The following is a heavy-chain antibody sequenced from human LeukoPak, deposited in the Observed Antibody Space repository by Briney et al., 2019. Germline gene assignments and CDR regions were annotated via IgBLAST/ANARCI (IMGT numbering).Heavy chain of an antibody. V-gene: IGHV3-30*02. J-gene: IGHJ6*03. Sequence: PGGSLRLSCAASGFTFSSYWMSWVRQAPGKGLGWVAFIRYDGSNKYYADSVKGRFTISRDNSKNTLYLQMNSLRAEDTAVYYCAKELPNHDFWSGSDYMDVWGKGTTVTVSS. D-gene: IGHD3-3*01. CDR2: IRYDGSNK. CDR3: AKELPNHDFWSGSDYMDV. CDR1: GFTFSSYW.